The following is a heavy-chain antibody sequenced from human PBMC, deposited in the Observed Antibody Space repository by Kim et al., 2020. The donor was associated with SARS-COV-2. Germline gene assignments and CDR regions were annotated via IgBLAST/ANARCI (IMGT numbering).Heavy chain of an antibody. D-gene: IGHD4-17*01. CDR2: ISYDGSNK. V-gene: IGHV3-30*04. CDR3: ARGDYGDYVTPLDY. CDR1: GFTFSSYA. J-gene: IGHJ4*02. Sequence: GGSLRLSCAASGFTFSSYAMHWVRQAPGKGLEWVAVISYDGSNKYYADSVKGRFTISRDNSKNTLYLQMNSLRAEDTAVYYCARGDYGDYVTPLDYWGQGTLVTVSS.